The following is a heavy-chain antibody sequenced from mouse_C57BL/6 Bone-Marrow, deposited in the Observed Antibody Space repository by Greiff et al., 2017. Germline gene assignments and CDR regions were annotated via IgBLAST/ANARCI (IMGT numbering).Heavy chain of an antibody. Sequence: VQLQQSGPELVKPGASVKISCKASGYTFTDYYMNWVKQSHGKSLEWIGDINPNNGGTSYNQKFKGKATLTVDKSSCKAYMELRSLTSEDSAVYYCASSVFYYYGSCYMDAMDYWGQGTSVTVSS. V-gene: IGHV1-26*01. CDR1: GYTFTDYY. J-gene: IGHJ4*01. CDR2: INPNNGGT. D-gene: IGHD1-1*01. CDR3: ASSVFYYYGSCYMDAMDY.